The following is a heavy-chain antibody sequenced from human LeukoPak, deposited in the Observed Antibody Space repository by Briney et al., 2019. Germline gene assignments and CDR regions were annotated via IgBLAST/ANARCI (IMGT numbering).Heavy chain of an antibody. CDR3: AEEFWNDRYFDY. CDR2: ISGGGGVT. J-gene: IGHJ4*02. V-gene: IGHV3-23*01. Sequence: GGSLRLSCAASGFTFSSFAMSWVRQAPGKGLQWVSVISGGGGVTYYEDSVKGRFTISRDNSKNTLYLQMNSLRDEDTAVYYCAEEFWNDRYFDYRGQGTQVTVSS. D-gene: IGHD1-1*01. CDR1: GFTFSSFA.